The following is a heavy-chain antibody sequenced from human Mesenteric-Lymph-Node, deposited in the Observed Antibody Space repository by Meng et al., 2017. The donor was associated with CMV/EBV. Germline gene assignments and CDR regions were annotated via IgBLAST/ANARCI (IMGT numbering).Heavy chain of an antibody. Sequence: GESLKISCTASGFTFSNYAMHWVRQAPGKGLEWVSYISSSGSTIYYADSVKGRFTISRDNAKNSLYLQMNSLRAEDTAVYYCARVSIAARRGGVYYYYYGMDVWGQGTTVTVSS. D-gene: IGHD6-6*01. CDR3: ARVSIAARRGGVYYYYYGMDV. V-gene: IGHV3-48*03. CDR2: ISSSGSTI. J-gene: IGHJ6*02. CDR1: GFTFSNYA.